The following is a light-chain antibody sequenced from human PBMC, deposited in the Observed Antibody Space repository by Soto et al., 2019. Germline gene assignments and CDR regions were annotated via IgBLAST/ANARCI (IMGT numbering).Light chain of an antibody. Sequence: DIQMTQSPPSLSASVGDKVTITCRASHNIDTYLNWFQKKSGKAPRLLIFAASSVQNGVPSRFSGSRSGTDFTLTITSLRTEDFGTYYCQQTFTIPFTFGRGSRLDIK. CDR2: AAS. CDR1: HNIDTY. CDR3: QQTFTIPFT. J-gene: IGKJ3*01. V-gene: IGKV1-39*01.